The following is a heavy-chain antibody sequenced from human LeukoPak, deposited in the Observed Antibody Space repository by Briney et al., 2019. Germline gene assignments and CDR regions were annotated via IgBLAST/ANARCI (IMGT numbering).Heavy chain of an antibody. CDR2: ISGSGGST. V-gene: IGHV3-23*01. CDR1: GFTFSSYA. CDR3: AKDLWPRCGDYSCFFDY. D-gene: IGHD4-11*01. Sequence: GGSLRLSCAASGFTFSSYAMSWVRQAPGKGLEWVSAISGSGGSTYYADSVKGRFTISRDNSKNTLYLQMNSLRAEDTAVYYCAKDLWPRCGDYSCFFDYWGQGTLVTVSS. J-gene: IGHJ4*02.